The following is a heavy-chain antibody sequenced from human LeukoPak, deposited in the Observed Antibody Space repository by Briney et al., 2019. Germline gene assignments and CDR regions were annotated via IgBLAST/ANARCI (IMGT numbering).Heavy chain of an antibody. CDR3: ASSTLGYFDY. J-gene: IGHJ4*01. CDR1: GYTFSTHS. D-gene: IGHD7-27*01. V-gene: IGHV3-21*01. Sequence: PGGSLRLSCAAPGYTFSTHSMFWVRQAPGKGLEWVSAISGNSYHIYYADSVKGRFTISRDNAKNSLYLQMNSLRGEDTAVYYCASSTLGYFDYWGHGTLVSVSS. CDR2: ISGNSYHI.